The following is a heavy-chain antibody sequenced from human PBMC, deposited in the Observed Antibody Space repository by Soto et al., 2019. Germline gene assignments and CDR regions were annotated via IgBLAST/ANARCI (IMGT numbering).Heavy chain of an antibody. Sequence: QVQLLESGGGVVQPGRSLRLSCTASGFPFSTCGMHWVRQTPDKGLEWVAGIWSNGINKYYADTVKRRFTISRDNSQNPLYLQMNSLRVGDTADYYCTGEESRSWGRFDYWGQGTPVTVSS. J-gene: IGHJ4*02. V-gene: IGHV3-33*03. D-gene: IGHD3-16*01. CDR3: TGEESRSWGRFDY. CDR2: IWSNGINK. CDR1: GFPFSTCG.